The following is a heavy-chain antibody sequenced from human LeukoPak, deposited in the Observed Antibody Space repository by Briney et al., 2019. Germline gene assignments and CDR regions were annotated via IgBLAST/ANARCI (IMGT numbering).Heavy chain of an antibody. D-gene: IGHD2-2*01. CDR1: GYTLTELS. Sequence: ASVKVSCKVSGYTLTELSMHWVRQAPGKGLEWMGGLDPEDGETIYAQKFQGRVTMTEDTSTDTAYMELSSLRSEDTAVYYCATGYCSSTSCLDYWGQGTLVAVSS. CDR2: LDPEDGET. J-gene: IGHJ4*02. CDR3: ATGYCSSTSCLDY. V-gene: IGHV1-24*01.